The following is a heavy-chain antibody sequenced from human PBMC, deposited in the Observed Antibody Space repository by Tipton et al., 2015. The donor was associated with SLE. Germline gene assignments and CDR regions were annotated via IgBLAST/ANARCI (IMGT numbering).Heavy chain of an antibody. CDR1: GGSFSAYY. CDR3: ARGNMKQWLADY. Sequence: TLSLTCAVYGGSFSAYYWSWIRQPPGKGLEWIGEINHSGSTNYNPSLKSRVTISVDTSKNQFSLKLSSVTAADTAVYYCARGNMKQWLADYWGQGTLVTVSS. D-gene: IGHD6-19*01. J-gene: IGHJ4*02. V-gene: IGHV4-34*01. CDR2: INHSGST.